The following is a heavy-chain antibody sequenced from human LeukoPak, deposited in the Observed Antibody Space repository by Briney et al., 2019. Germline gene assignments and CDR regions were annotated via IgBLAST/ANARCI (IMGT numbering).Heavy chain of an antibody. Sequence: KPGGSLRLSCAASGFTFSDYYMSWIRQAPGKGLEWVSGITNSGGNTYYADSVKGRFTISRDNARNSLHLQMDSLRAEDTAVYYCTKHITTDATTPFYYGMDVWGQGTTVTVSS. J-gene: IGHJ6*02. V-gene: IGHV3-11*04. CDR1: GFTFSDYY. CDR3: TKHITTDATTPFYYGMDV. D-gene: IGHD3-22*01. CDR2: ITNSGGNT.